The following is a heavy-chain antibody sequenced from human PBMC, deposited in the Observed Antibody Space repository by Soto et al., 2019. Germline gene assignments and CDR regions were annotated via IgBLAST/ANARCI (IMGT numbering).Heavy chain of an antibody. Sequence: EVQLLESGGDLVQPGGSLRLSCAASGFGLSSYAVSWVRQAPGKGLEWVSVISGSGGATDYADSVKGRFTISRDNSKNTLYLQMNSLRAEDTAVYYCARDYSLYSSGGSCDYWGQGTLVTVSS. CDR2: ISGSGGAT. CDR1: GFGLSSYA. J-gene: IGHJ4*02. V-gene: IGHV3-23*01. D-gene: IGHD6-19*01. CDR3: ARDYSLYSSGGSCDY.